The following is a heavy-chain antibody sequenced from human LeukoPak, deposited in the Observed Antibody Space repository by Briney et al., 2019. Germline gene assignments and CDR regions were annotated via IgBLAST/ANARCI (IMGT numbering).Heavy chain of an antibody. V-gene: IGHV3-21*04. CDR3: ARRAGAYSHPYDY. J-gene: IGHJ4*02. CDR1: GFTFSSYC. Sequence: GGSLRLSCATSGFTFSSYCMNWVRQAPGKGLEWVSSISSSSSYIYYADSVKGRFTISRDNSKNTLYLQMNSLRAEDTAVYYCARRAGAYSHPYDYWGQGTLVTVSS. CDR2: ISSSSSYI. D-gene: IGHD4/OR15-4a*01.